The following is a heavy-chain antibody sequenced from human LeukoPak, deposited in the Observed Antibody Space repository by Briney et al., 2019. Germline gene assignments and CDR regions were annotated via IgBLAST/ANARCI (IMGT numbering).Heavy chain of an antibody. CDR2: ISGDGGT. CDR1: GFTFGSYV. Sequence: GGSLRLSCAASGFTFGSYVMSWVRQAPGKGPEWVSAISGDGGTCYADSVKGRFTISRDNSKNTLYLQMNSLGGEDTALYYCARYCGAASCYSGFDYWGQGTLVTVAS. J-gene: IGHJ4*02. D-gene: IGHD2-15*01. V-gene: IGHV3-23*01. CDR3: ARYCGAASCYSGFDY.